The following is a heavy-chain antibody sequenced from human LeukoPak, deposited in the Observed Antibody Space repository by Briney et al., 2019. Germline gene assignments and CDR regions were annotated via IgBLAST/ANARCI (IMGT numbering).Heavy chain of an antibody. Sequence: SETLSLTCTVSGGSISSYYWSWIRQSPGKGLEWIASIYSTGNTYFNPSFKSRVTISVDTSKNQFSLNMHSVTAADTAVYYCARQGLGITMVRGVIIEYFDYWGQGTLVTVSS. J-gene: IGHJ4*02. CDR2: IYSTGNT. CDR1: GGSISSYY. D-gene: IGHD3-10*01. CDR3: ARQGLGITMVRGVIIEYFDY. V-gene: IGHV4-39*01.